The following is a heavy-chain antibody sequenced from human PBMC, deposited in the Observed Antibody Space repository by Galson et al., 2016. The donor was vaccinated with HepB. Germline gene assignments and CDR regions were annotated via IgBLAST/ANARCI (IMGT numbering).Heavy chain of an antibody. CDR3: ARGDYGGYGLDV. CDR1: GFTFSNYA. D-gene: IGHD4-23*01. Sequence: SLRLSCAASGFTFSNYAMHWVRQAPGKGLEWVAVMSHDGSNKYYADSVKGRFTISRDNSEKTLNLQMNSLRPEDTAFYYCARGDYGGYGLDVWGQGTTVTVSS. V-gene: IGHV3-30*04. J-gene: IGHJ6*02. CDR2: MSHDGSNK.